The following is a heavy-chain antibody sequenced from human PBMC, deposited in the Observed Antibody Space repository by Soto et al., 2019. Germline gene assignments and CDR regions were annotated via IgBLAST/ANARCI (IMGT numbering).Heavy chain of an antibody. CDR3: ARGWELLQTPLDY. J-gene: IGHJ4*02. Sequence: SETLSLTCAVYGGSFSGYYWSWIRQPPGKGLEWIGEINHSGSTNYNPSLKSRVTISVDTSKNQFSLKLSSVTAADTAVYYCARGWELLQTPLDYWGQGTLVTVSS. CDR1: GGSFSGYY. CDR2: INHSGST. V-gene: IGHV4-34*01. D-gene: IGHD1-26*01.